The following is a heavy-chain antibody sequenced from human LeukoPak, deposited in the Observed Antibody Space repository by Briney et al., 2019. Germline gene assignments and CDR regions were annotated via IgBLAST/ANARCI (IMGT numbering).Heavy chain of an antibody. J-gene: IGHJ4*02. D-gene: IGHD3-9*01. CDR3: VRDLGTTGYDILDS. CDR1: GGTFSSYA. CDR2: IIPIFGTA. V-gene: IGHV1-69*06. Sequence: ASVKVSCKASGGTFSSYAISWVRQAPGQGLEWMGGIIPIFGTANYAQKFQGRVTITADKSTSTAYMELNSLRAEDTAVYHCVRDLGTTGYDILDSWGQGTLVTVSS.